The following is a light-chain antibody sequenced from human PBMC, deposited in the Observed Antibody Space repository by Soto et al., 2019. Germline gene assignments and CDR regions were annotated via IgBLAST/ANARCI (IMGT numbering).Light chain of an antibody. J-gene: IGKJ3*01. CDR2: GAS. CDR1: QSVSSN. CDR3: QQYNNWPL. V-gene: IGKV3-15*01. Sequence: EIVMTQSPATLSVSPGERATLSCRASQSVSSNLAWYQQKPGQAPRLLIYGASTRATGIPARFSGSGSGTEFTLTISRLQSEDFAVYCCQQYNNWPLFGPGTKVDIK.